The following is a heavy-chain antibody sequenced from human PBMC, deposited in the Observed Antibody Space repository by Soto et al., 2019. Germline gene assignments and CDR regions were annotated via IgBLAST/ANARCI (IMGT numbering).Heavy chain of an antibody. J-gene: IGHJ4*02. D-gene: IGHD3-22*01. CDR1: GFSLRNARMG. Sequence: SGPTLVNPTETLTLTCTVSGFSLRNARMGVSWIRQPPGKALEWLAHIFSTDAKSYSTSLKNRLTISKDTSKGQVVLRMTNMAPVDTATYYCARLTYSYDTSGYYYGYWGQGTLVTVSS. CDR3: ARLTYSYDTSGYYYGY. V-gene: IGHV2-26*02. CDR2: IFSTDAK.